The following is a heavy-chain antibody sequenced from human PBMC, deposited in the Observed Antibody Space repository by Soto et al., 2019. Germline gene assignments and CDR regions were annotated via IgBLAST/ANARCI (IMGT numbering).Heavy chain of an antibody. CDR1: GFTFSNYW. D-gene: IGHD3-10*01. CDR3: ARPLPPDYYGSGSHYGGWFDP. V-gene: IGHV3-74*01. Sequence: PGGSLRLSCAASGFTFSNYWMHWVRQAPGEGLVWVSRINSDGSASTYADSVKGRFTISRDNAKNTLYLQMNSLRAEDTAVYYCARPLPPDYYGSGSHYGGWFDPWGQGTLVTVSS. J-gene: IGHJ5*02. CDR2: INSDGSAS.